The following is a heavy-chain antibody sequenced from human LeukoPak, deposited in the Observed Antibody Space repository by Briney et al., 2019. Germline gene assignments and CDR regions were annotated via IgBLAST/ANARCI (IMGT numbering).Heavy chain of an antibody. CDR1: GASLSGTAYY. J-gene: IGHJ4*02. Sequence: SETLSLTCTVSGASLSGTAYYWGWVRQPPRKGLEWIGNIYYSGSTYYNASLQSRVTISIDTSKNQFSLRLSSVTAADTAMYFCAKSGGYGLIDYWGQGTLVTVSS. CDR2: IYYSGST. V-gene: IGHV4-39*01. D-gene: IGHD1-26*01. CDR3: AKSGGYGLIDY.